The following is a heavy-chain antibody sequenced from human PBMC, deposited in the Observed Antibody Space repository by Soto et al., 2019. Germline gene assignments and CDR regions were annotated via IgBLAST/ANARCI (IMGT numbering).Heavy chain of an antibody. Sequence: QLQLQESGPGLVKPSETLSLTCTLSGGSISSSSYSWGWIRQPPGKGLEWIGSVPYSGSTYNNTSLKSRVTISGDTSRNHFSLRLSSVTAADTAVYYCAWGVSAAGSAYWGQGIQVTVSS. V-gene: IGHV4-39*01. CDR1: GGSISSSSYS. CDR2: VPYSGST. CDR3: AWGVSAAGSAY. D-gene: IGHD6-13*01. J-gene: IGHJ4*02.